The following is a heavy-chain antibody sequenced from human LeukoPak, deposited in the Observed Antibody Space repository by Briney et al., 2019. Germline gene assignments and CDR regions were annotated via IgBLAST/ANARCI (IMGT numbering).Heavy chain of an antibody. Sequence: PGGSLRLSCAASGFTVSSNYMTWVRQAPGKGLEWASVIYSGGNTYYADSVKGRFSISRDTSKNTVYLQMNSLRAEDTAVYYCARLVTGTTVINSGWFDPWGQGTLVTVSS. D-gene: IGHD4-23*01. CDR1: GFTVSSNY. CDR2: IYSGGNT. J-gene: IGHJ5*02. V-gene: IGHV3-66*04. CDR3: ARLVTGTTVINSGWFDP.